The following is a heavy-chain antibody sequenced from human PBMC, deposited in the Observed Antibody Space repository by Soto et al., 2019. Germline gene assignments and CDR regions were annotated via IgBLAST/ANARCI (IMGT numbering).Heavy chain of an antibody. D-gene: IGHD3-3*01. CDR1: GFTFSNFD. Sequence: GGSLRLSCGASGFTFSNFDMYWVRQAPGKGLEWVAIISFDGRSNYYADSVKDRFTISRDDSKNTLFLQMNSLSAEDTAVYYCAKDSGVDNNTWSPMYCYYVMEVWGQGTTVTVSS. CDR3: AKDSGVDNNTWSPMYCYYVMEV. J-gene: IGHJ6*02. CDR2: ISFDGRSN. V-gene: IGHV3-30*18.